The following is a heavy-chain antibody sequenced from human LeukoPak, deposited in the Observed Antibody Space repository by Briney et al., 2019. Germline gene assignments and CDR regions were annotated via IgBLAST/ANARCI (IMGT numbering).Heavy chain of an antibody. CDR1: GGSISSSSYY. D-gene: IGHD3-9*01. CDR2: IYYSGST. V-gene: IGHV4-39*01. CDR3: ARRQYYDILTGYSLGAFDI. Sequence: SETLSLTCTVSGGSISSSSYYWGWIRQPPGKGLEWIGSIYYSGSTYYNPSLKSRVTISVDTSKNQFSLKLSSVTAADTAVYYCARRQYYDILTGYSLGAFDIWGQGTMVTVSS. J-gene: IGHJ3*02.